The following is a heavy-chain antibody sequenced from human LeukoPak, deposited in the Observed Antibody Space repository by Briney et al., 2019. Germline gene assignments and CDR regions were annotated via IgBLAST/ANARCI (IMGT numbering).Heavy chain of an antibody. Sequence: ASVQVSCKASGYTFTGYYMHWVRQAPGQGIEWMGWINPNSGGTNYAQKLQGRVTMTTDTSTSTAYMELRSLRSDDTAVYYCARDLGYGGNSYFDYWGQGTLVTVSS. D-gene: IGHD4-23*01. CDR3: ARDLGYGGNSYFDY. CDR2: INPNSGGT. J-gene: IGHJ4*02. CDR1: GYTFTGYY. V-gene: IGHV1-2*02.